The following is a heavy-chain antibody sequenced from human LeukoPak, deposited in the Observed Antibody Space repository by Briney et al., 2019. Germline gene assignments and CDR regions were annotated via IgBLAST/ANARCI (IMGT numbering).Heavy chain of an antibody. CDR3: ARDGENCSGGSCYEILDY. CDR2: ISAYNGNT. Sequence: GASVKVSCKASGYTFTSYGISWVRQAPGQGLECMGWISAYNGNTNYAQKLQGRVTMTTDTSTRRAYKGLRSLGSDDTAVYDCARDGENCSGGSCYEILDYWGQGTLVTVSS. V-gene: IGHV1-18*01. D-gene: IGHD2-15*01. CDR1: GYTFTSYG. J-gene: IGHJ4*02.